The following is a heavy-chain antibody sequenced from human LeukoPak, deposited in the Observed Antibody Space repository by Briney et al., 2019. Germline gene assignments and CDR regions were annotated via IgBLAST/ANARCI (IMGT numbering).Heavy chain of an antibody. J-gene: IGHJ4*02. CDR3: ARSHHYYGSGSYYNY. CDR1: GGSFSGYY. D-gene: IGHD3-10*01. CDR2: INHSGST. V-gene: IGHV4-34*01. Sequence: PSETLSLTCAVYGGSFSGYYWSWIRQPPGKGLEWIGEINHSGSTNYNPSLKSQVTISVDTSKNQFSLKLSSVTAADTAVYYCARSHHYYGSGSYYNYWGQGTLVTVSS.